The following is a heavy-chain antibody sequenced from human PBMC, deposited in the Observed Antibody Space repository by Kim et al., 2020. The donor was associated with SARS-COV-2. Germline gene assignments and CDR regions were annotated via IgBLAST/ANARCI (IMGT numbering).Heavy chain of an antibody. CDR3: ARVDIAAAAPYEQSSDY. J-gene: IGHJ4*02. D-gene: IGHD6-13*01. Sequence: LKSRVTISVDTSKNQFSLKLSSVTAADTAVYYCARVDIAAAAPYEQSSDYWGQGTLVTVSS. V-gene: IGHV4-34*01.